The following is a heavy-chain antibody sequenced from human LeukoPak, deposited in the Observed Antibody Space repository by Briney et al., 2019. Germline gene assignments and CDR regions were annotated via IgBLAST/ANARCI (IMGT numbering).Heavy chain of an antibody. CDR1: GYTFTGYY. D-gene: IGHD3-22*01. CDR2: INPNSGGT. CDR3: ARDMYYYDSSGYLLL. Sequence: ASVKVSCKASGYTFTGYYMHWVRQAPGQGLEWMGWINPNSGGTNYAQKFQGRVTMTRDTSISTAYMELSRLRSDDTAVYYCARDMYYYDSSGYLLLWGQGTLVTVSS. J-gene: IGHJ4*02. V-gene: IGHV1-2*02.